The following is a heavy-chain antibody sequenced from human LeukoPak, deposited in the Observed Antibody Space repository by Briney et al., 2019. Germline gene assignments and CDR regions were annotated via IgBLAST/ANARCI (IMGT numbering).Heavy chain of an antibody. D-gene: IGHD3-10*01. CDR2: IYYSGST. J-gene: IGHJ6*02. V-gene: IGHV4-31*03. CDR1: GGSISSGGYY. Sequence: SETLSLTCTVSGGSISSGGYYWSWIRQHPGKGLEWIGYIYYSGSTNYNPSLKSRVTISIDTSKNQFSLKLSSVTAADTAVYYCARVTMVRGVILNYYYYYGMDVWGQGTTVTVSS. CDR3: ARVTMVRGVILNYYYYYGMDV.